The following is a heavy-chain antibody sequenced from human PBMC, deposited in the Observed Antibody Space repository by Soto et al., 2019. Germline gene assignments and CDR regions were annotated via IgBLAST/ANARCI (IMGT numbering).Heavy chain of an antibody. D-gene: IGHD6-19*01. CDR3: ARSPLLVAGTHDDY. J-gene: IGHJ4*02. CDR1: GGSFSGYY. V-gene: IGHV4-34*01. CDR2: INHSGST. Sequence: QVQLQQWGAGLLKRLETLSLTCAVYGGSFSGYYWSWIRQPPGKGLEWIGEINHSGSTNYNPSLKSRVTISGDTSKNQFSLKLSSVTAADTAVYYCARSPLLVAGTHDDYWRQGTLVTVSS.